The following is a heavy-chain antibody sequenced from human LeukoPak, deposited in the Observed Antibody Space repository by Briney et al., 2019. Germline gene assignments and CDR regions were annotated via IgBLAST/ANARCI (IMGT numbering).Heavy chain of an antibody. CDR3: ARADNLNAFDY. Sequence: PSETLSLTCTVSGGPISSGGYFWSWIRQHPGKGLEWIGSISSSGSTLYSPSLKRRVTISVDTSKNQFSLNLSSVTAADTAVYYCARADNLNAFDYWGQGTRVTVSS. J-gene: IGHJ4*02. CDR2: ISSSGST. D-gene: IGHD1-1*01. V-gene: IGHV4-31*03. CDR1: GGPISSGGYF.